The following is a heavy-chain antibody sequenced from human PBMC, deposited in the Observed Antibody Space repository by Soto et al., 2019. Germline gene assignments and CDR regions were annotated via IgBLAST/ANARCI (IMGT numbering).Heavy chain of an antibody. D-gene: IGHD5-18*01. Sequence: GGSLRLSCAASGFTFSSYWMSWVRQDPGKGLEWVANIKQDGSEKYYMDSVKGRFTVSRDNAKNSLYLQMNGLRAEDTAVYFCARGAYGYGWIFDYWGQGTLVTVSS. CDR2: IKQDGSEK. J-gene: IGHJ4*01. V-gene: IGHV3-7*01. CDR3: ARGAYGYGWIFDY. CDR1: GFTFSSYW.